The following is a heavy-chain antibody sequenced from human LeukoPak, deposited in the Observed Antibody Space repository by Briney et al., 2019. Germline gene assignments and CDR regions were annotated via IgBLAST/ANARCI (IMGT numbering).Heavy chain of an antibody. V-gene: IGHV3-30*04. CDR1: GFTFSSYA. Sequence: PGRSLRLSCAASGFTFSSYAMHWVRQAPGKGLEWVAVISYDGSNKYYADSVKGRFTISRDNSKNTLYLQMNSLRAEDTAVYYCARGGIPDLTYYYDSSGYYRFDYWGQGTLVTVSS. CDR3: ARGGIPDLTYYYDSSGYYRFDY. D-gene: IGHD3-22*01. J-gene: IGHJ4*02. CDR2: ISYDGSNK.